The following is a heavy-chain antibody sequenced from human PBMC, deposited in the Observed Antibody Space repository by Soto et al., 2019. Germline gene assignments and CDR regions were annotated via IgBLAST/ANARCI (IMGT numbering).Heavy chain of an antibody. CDR2: IYYSGST. J-gene: IGHJ6*02. CDR3: AREGRWDDILTGYYPNYYGMDV. V-gene: IGHV4-31*03. D-gene: IGHD3-9*01. CDR1: GGSISSGGYY. Sequence: QVQLQESGPGLVKPSQTLSLTCTVSGGSISSGGYYWSWIRQHPGKGLEWIGYIYYSGSTYYNPSLKIRVTISVDTSKNQFSLKLSSVTAADTAVYYCAREGRWDDILTGYYPNYYGMDVWGQGTTVTVSS.